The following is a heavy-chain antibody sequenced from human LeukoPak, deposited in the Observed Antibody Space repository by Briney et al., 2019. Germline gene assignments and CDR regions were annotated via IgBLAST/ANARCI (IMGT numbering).Heavy chain of an antibody. J-gene: IGHJ6*02. CDR2: IYYSGST. Sequence: SETLSLTCTVSGGSISSYYWNWIRQPPGKGLEYIGYIYYSGSTNYNPSLKSRVTISIDTSKNQFSLKLSSVTAADTAVYYCARLPLYGSGSLYYYYGMDVWGQGTTVTVSS. CDR1: GGSISSYY. CDR3: ARLPLYGSGSLYYYYGMDV. V-gene: IGHV4-59*12. D-gene: IGHD3-10*01.